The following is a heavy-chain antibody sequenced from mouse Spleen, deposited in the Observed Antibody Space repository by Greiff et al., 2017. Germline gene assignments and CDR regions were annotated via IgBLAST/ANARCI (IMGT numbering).Heavy chain of an antibody. CDR3: ARVGVYFDY. CDR2: ISYDGSN. CDR1: GYSITSGYY. Sequence: DVKLQESGPGLVKPSQSLSLTCSVTGYSITSGYYWNWIRQFPGNKLEWMGYISYDGSNNYNPSLKNRISITRDTSKNQFFLKLNSVTTEDTATYYCARVGVYFDYWGQGTTLTVSS. D-gene: IGHD1-1*02. V-gene: IGHV3-6*01. J-gene: IGHJ2*01.